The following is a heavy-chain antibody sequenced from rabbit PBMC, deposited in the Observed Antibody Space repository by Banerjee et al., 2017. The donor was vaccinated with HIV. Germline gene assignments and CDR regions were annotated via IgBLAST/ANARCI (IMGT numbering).Heavy chain of an antibody. CDR1: GFSFSEKEV. Sequence: QEQLEESGGGLVKPEGSLTLTCKASGFSFSEKEVMCWVRQAPGKGLEWIGCINTITGKTVYATWAKGRFTISRTSSTTVTLQMTSLTAADTATYFCARDLATVVGWNFNLWGPGTLVTDS. D-gene: IGHD3-1*01. V-gene: IGHV1S45*01. CDR2: INTITGKT. CDR3: ARDLATVVGWNFNL. J-gene: IGHJ4*01.